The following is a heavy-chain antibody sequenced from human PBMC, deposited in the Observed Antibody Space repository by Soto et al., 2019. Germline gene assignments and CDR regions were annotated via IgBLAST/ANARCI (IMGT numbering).Heavy chain of an antibody. CDR1: GGSISSYY. CDR3: ASSSIAARRTNFDY. J-gene: IGHJ4*02. CDR2: IYYSGST. Sequence: SETLSLTCTVSGGSISSYYWSWIRQPPGKGLEWIGYIYYSGSTNYNPSLKSRVTISVDTSKNQFSLKLSSVTAADTAVYYCASSSIAARRTNFDYWGQGTLVTVSS. V-gene: IGHV4-59*01. D-gene: IGHD6-6*01.